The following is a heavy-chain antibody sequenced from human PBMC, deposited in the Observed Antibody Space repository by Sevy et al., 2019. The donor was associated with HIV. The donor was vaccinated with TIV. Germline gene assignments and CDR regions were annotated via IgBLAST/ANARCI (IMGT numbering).Heavy chain of an antibody. Sequence: GGSMRLSCAASGFTFSSYSMNWVRQAPGKGLEWVSYISSSSSTIYYADSVKGRFTISRDNAKNSLYLQMNSLRAEDTAVYYCAINDFWSGYSTVGYFQHWGQGTLVTVSS. CDR1: GFTFSSYS. CDR2: ISSSSSTI. CDR3: AINDFWSGYSTVGYFQH. D-gene: IGHD3-3*01. V-gene: IGHV3-48*01. J-gene: IGHJ1*01.